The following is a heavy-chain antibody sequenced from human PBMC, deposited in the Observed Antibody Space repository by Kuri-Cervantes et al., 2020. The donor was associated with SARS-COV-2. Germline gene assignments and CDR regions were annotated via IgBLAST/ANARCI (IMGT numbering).Heavy chain of an antibody. CDR2: IWYDGSNK. Sequence: GGSLRLSCAAPGFTFSSYGMHGVRQAPGKGLEWVAVIWYDGSNKYYADSVKGRFTISRDNSKNTLYLQMNRLRAEDTAVYYCARDLVVSSGWDYYMDVWGKGTTVTVSS. D-gene: IGHD6-19*01. CDR1: GFTFSSYG. J-gene: IGHJ6*03. V-gene: IGHV3-33*08. CDR3: ARDLVVSSGWDYYMDV.